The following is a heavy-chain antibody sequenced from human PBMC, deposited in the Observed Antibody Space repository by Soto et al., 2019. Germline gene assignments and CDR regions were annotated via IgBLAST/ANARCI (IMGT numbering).Heavy chain of an antibody. CDR3: YADPNAVMDV. CDR2: IYYSGST. J-gene: IGHJ6*02. V-gene: IGHV4-39*01. Sequence: TSETLSLTCTVSGGSISSRSYYWGWIRQPPGKGLEWIASIYYSGSTYYNPSLKSRVTVSVDTSKNQFSLKLSSVTAADTAVYYCYADPNAVMDVWGQGTTVTVSS. CDR1: GGSISSRSYY.